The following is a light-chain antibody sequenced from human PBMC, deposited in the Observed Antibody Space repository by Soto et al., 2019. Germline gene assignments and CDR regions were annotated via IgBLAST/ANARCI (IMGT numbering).Light chain of an antibody. J-gene: IGLJ3*02. CDR3: AAWDDSLNGQV. CDR1: SSNIGSNT. CDR2: SNN. V-gene: IGLV1-44*01. Sequence: QSALTQPPSASGTPGQRVTISCSGSSSNIGSNTVNWYQQLPGTAPKLLIYSNNQRPSGVPDRFSGSKSGTSASLAISGLQSEDEADYDCAAWDDSLNGQVFGGGTKLTVL.